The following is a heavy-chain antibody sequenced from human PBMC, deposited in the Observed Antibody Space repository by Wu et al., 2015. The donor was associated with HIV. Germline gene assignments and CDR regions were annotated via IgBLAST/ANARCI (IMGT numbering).Heavy chain of an antibody. CDR2: IIPIFGTR. Sequence: QVQLVQSGAEVKKPGSSVKVSCTASGDTFSNFGISWVRQAPGQGLEWMGGIIPIFGTRNYAQKFQGRITVSTDEFTTTAYMELSSLTSEDTAVYYCAINWNGWFDPWGQGTLVTVSS. CDR3: AINWNGWFDP. V-gene: IGHV1-69*05. CDR1: GDTFSNFG. J-gene: IGHJ5*02. D-gene: IGHD1-1*01.